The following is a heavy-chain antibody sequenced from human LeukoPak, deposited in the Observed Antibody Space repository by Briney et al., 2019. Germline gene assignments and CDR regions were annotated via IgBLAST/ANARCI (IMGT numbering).Heavy chain of an antibody. CDR1: GGSISSSSYY. Sequence: SETLSLTCTVSGGSISSSSYYWGWIRQPPGKGLEWIGYIYYSGSAYYNPSLKSRVTISVDTSKNQFSLKLSSVTAADTAVYYCARDFLEAAKYYYDSSGYHGRYNWFDPWGQGTLVTVSS. V-gene: IGHV4-30-4*08. CDR3: ARDFLEAAKYYYDSSGYHGRYNWFDP. J-gene: IGHJ5*02. CDR2: IYYSGSA. D-gene: IGHD3-22*01.